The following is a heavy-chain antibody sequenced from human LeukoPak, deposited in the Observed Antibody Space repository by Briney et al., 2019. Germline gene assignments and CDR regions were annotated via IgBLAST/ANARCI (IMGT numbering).Heavy chain of an antibody. V-gene: IGHV4-39*01. CDR3: ASPLPRIAVAGTFIGNYFDY. J-gene: IGHJ4*02. CDR2: IYYSGST. CDR1: GGSISSSSYY. Sequence: PSETLSLTCTVSGGSISSSSYYWGWIRQPPGKGLEWIGSIYYSGSTYYNPSLKSRVAISVDTSKNQFSLKLSSVTAADTAVYYCASPLPRIAVAGTFIGNYFDYWGQGTLVTVSS. D-gene: IGHD6-19*01.